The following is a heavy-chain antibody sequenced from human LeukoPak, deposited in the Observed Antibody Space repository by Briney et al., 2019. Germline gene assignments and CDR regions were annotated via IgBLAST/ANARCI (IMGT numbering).Heavy chain of an antibody. CDR1: GFTFSNYW. V-gene: IGHV3-74*01. D-gene: IGHD1/OR15-1a*01. CDR2: INPGGSST. J-gene: IGHJ5*01. CDR3: AGTNKSYDS. Sequence: GGSLRLSCAASGFTFSNYWMHWVRQVPGKGLVWVSRINPGGSSTTYADSVKGRFTISRDNAKHTLYLQMNSLIAEDTAVYYCAGTNKSYDSWGQGTLVTVSS.